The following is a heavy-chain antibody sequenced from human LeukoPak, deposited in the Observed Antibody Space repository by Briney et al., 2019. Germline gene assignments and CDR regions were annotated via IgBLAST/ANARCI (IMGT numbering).Heavy chain of an antibody. D-gene: IGHD2-21*02. CDR2: INPNSGGT. V-gene: IGHV1-2*02. J-gene: IGHJ4*02. CDR1: GYTFTGYY. Sequence: GASVKVSCKASGYTFTGYYMHWVRQAPGQGLEWMGWINPNSGGTNYAQKFQGRVTMTRDTSISTAYMELSRLRSDDTAVYYCARGRGRGCGGDCYSFGFDYWGQGTLVTVSS. CDR3: ARGRGRGCGGDCYSFGFDY.